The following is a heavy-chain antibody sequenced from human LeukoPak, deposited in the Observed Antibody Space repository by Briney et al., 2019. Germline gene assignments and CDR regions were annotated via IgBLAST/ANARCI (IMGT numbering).Heavy chain of an antibody. V-gene: IGHV4-59*08. CDR1: SAAISRSY. J-gene: IGHJ5*02. CDR2: ISYSGVS. CDR3: ARLPEGGYATSLGWLYP. Sequence: PSETLSLTCTVPSAAISRSYWIWIRRTPGKGLEWIGYISYSGVSTYNPSLGSRVTISRDTSKNEVSLNLSSVTAADTAVYFCARLPEGGYATSLGWLYPWGQGTRVTVSS. D-gene: IGHD5-24*01.